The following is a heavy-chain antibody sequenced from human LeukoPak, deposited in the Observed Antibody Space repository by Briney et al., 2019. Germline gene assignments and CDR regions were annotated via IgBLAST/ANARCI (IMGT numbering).Heavy chain of an antibody. V-gene: IGHV3-21*01. CDR3: ARDDYDFWSGHYWFDP. CDR1: GFTFSTSA. J-gene: IGHJ5*02. CDR2: ISSSSSYI. D-gene: IGHD3-3*01. Sequence: PGGSLRLSCAASGFTFSTSAMNWVRQAPGKGLEWVSSISSSSSYIYYADSVKGRFTISRDNAKNSLYLQMNSLRAEDTAVYYCARDDYDFWSGHYWFDPWGQGTLVTVSS.